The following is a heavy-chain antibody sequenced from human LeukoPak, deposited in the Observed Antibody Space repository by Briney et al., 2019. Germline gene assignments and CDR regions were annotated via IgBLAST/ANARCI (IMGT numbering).Heavy chain of an antibody. CDR2: ISGDGGST. J-gene: IGHJ4*02. V-gene: IGHV3-43*02. Sequence: PGGSLRLSCAAPGFMFHDYAIHWVRHAPGKGLEWVSLISGDGGSTFYADSVKGRFTISRDNSKNSLYLQMNSLRSDDTALYYCARESESSGWYDYWGQGTLVTVSS. D-gene: IGHD6-19*01. CDR3: ARESESSGWYDY. CDR1: GFMFHDYA.